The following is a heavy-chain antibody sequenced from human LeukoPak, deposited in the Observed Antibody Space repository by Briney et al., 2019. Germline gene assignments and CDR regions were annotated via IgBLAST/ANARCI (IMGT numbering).Heavy chain of an antibody. J-gene: IGHJ4*02. Sequence: PGGSLRLSCVASGFTFTSSAMSWVRQAPGKGLEWVSAISGRSGTTYYADSVKGRFTISRDSSKNTLYLQMNSLRAEDAAVYYCAKAPVTTCSGAYCYPFDYWGQGTLVTVSS. D-gene: IGHD2-15*01. CDR3: AKAPVTTCSGAYCYPFDY. CDR2: ISGRSGTT. V-gene: IGHV3-23*01. CDR1: GFTFTSSA.